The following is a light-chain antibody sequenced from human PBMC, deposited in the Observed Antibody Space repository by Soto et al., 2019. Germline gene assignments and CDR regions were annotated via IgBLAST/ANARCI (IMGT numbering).Light chain of an antibody. CDR2: SDG. Sequence: SYELTQSPSVSVAPGKTARITCGGNNIGGKSVHWYQQKPGQAPVLVIYSDGDRPSGIPERFSGSNSGNTATLTISRVEAGDEADYYCQVWDSSTDHRVFGGGTQLTVL. CDR3: QVWDSSTDHRV. J-gene: IGLJ2*01. CDR1: NIGGKS. V-gene: IGLV3-21*04.